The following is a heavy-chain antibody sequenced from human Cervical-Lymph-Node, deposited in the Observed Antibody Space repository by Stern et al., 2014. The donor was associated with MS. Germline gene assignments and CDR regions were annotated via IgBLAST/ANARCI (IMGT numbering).Heavy chain of an antibody. V-gene: IGHV1-69*01. CDR1: GGTFRSYA. D-gene: IGHD1-26*01. CDR2: VIPIFGTA. J-gene: IGHJ6*02. CDR3: ARGELKEGLVRGMDV. Sequence: VQLVESGGGVKKPGSSVKVSCKASGGTFRSYAIHWVRQGPGQGLEWMGGVIPIFGTANYAQKFQGRVTITADESTSTAYMELSSLRSEDTAVYYCARGELKEGLVRGMDVWGQGTTVTVSS.